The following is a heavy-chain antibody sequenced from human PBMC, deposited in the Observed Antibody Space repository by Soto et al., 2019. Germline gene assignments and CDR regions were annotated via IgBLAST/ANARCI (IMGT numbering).Heavy chain of an antibody. CDR3: ARDSSGRDGYNPGDY. V-gene: IGHV3-30-3*01. CDR2: ISYDGSNK. J-gene: IGHJ4*02. CDR1: GFTFSSYA. Sequence: GGSLRLSCAASGFTFSSYAMHWVRQAPGKGLEWVAVISYDGSNKYYADSVKGRFTISRDNSKNTLYLQMNSLRAEDTAVYYCARDSSGRDGYNPGDYWGQGTLVTVSS. D-gene: IGHD3-10*01.